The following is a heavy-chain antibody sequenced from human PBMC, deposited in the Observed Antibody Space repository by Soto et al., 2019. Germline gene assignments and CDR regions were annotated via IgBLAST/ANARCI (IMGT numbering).Heavy chain of an antibody. CDR3: ARDXGEMIPAAIGGGYGMDV. V-gene: IGHV3-11*06. J-gene: IGHJ6*02. D-gene: IGHD2-2*01. CDR1: GFTFSDYY. Sequence: GGSLSLACPASGFTFSDYYMSWIRQAPGKGLEWVSYISSTSIYTNSADAVKGRFTISRDNAKNSLYLQMNSLGAEDTAVYYCARDXGEMIPAAIGGGYGMDVWGQGTTVTVSS. CDR2: ISSTSIYT.